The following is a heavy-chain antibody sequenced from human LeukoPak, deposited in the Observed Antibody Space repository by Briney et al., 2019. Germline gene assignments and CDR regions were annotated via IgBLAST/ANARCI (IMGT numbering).Heavy chain of an antibody. J-gene: IGHJ6*03. CDR2: ISGDGGST. V-gene: IGHV3-43*02. CDR3: AKETGPGSSYYYYYMDV. D-gene: IGHD3-10*01. Sequence: GGSLRLSCAASGFTFDDYAMHWVRQAPGKGLEWVSLISGDGGSTYYADSVKGRFTISRDNSKNTLYLQMNSLRAEDTAVYYCAKETGPGSSYYYYYMDVWGKGTTVTVSS. CDR1: GFTFDDYA.